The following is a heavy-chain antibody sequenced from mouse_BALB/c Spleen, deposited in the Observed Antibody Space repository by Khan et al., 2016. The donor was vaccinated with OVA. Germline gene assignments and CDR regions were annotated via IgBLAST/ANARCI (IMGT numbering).Heavy chain of an antibody. J-gene: IGHJ3*01. CDR2: IYPGSGTT. CDR1: GYTFTDYV. D-gene: IGHD1-1*02. CDR3: TKNYASCFAY. V-gene: IGHV1-77*01. Sequence: QVQLQQSGPELMKPGASVKMSCKASGYTFTDYVINWVKQRTGQGLEWIGEIYPGSGTTYYNEKFKGKATLTADKSSNTAYMKLSNLTSEDSAVXFCTKNYASCFAYWGQGTLVTVSA.